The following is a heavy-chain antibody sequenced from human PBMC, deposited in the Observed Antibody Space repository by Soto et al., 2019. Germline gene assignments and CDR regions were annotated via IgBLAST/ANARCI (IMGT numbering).Heavy chain of an antibody. CDR2: IYYSGST. CDR1: GGSISSSSYY. V-gene: IGHV4-39*01. D-gene: IGHD2-21*01. J-gene: IGHJ4*02. CDR3: ARHYVHIVIS. Sequence: SEPLSLTCTVSGGSISSSSYYWGWIRQPPGKGLEWIGSIYYSGSTYYNPSLKSRVTISVDTSKNQFSLKLSSVTAADTAVYYCARHYVHIVISWGQGTLVTVSS.